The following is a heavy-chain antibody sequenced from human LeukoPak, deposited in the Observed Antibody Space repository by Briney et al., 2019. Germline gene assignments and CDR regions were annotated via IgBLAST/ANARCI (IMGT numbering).Heavy chain of an antibody. D-gene: IGHD6-19*01. Sequence: PSETLSLTCTVSGGSISSYYWSWIRQPAGKGLEWIGRIYTSGSTNYNPSLTSRVTMSVDTSKNQFSLKLSSVTAADTAVYYCARDSRLWYSSVWYYFDYWGQGTLVTVSS. CDR2: IYTSGST. CDR3: ARDSRLWYSSVWYYFDY. J-gene: IGHJ4*02. CDR1: GGSISSYY. V-gene: IGHV4-4*07.